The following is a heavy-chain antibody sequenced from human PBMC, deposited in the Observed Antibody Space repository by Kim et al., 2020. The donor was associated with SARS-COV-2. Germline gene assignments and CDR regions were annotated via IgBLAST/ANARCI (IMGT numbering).Heavy chain of an antibody. CDR3: ARGSGNYYYGMDV. J-gene: IGHJ6*02. D-gene: IGHD3-10*01. V-gene: IGHV1-46*01. Sequence: YAQKFRGRVTMPRDTSTSTVYMELSSLRSEDTAVYYCARGSGNYYYGMDVWGQGTTVTVSS.